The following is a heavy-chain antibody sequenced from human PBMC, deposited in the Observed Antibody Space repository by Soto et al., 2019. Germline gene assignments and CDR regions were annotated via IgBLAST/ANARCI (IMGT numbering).Heavy chain of an antibody. V-gene: IGHV3-13*01. Sequence: GGSLRLSCAASGFTFSSYDMHWVHQATGKGLEWVSAIGTAGDTYYPGSVKGRFTISRENAKNSLYLQMNSLRAGDTAVYYCARGVQQLGYYYYYYMDVWGKGTTVTVSS. CDR1: GFTFSSYD. CDR2: IGTAGDT. J-gene: IGHJ6*03. D-gene: IGHD6-13*01. CDR3: ARGVQQLGYYYYYYMDV.